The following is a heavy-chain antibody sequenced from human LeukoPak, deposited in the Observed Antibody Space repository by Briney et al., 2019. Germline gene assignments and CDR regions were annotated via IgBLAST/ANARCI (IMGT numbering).Heavy chain of an antibody. CDR1: GFSISSNYL. Sequence: AESLSLTCAVSGFSISSNYLWGWLRQPPGKRLCWIGTIYDGGNTYYNPSLKSRVTISVDTSKNQFSLKLSCVTADATAVYYCPRSPYSPDYSDSSGYDYWRQGTLVTVPS. D-gene: IGHD3-22*01. CDR3: PRSPYSPDYSDSSGYDY. J-gene: IGHJ4*02. V-gene: IGHV4-38-2*01. CDR2: IYDGGNT.